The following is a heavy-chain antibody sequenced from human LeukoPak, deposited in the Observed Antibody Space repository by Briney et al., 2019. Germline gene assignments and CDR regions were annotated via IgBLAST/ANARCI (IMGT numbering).Heavy chain of an antibody. CDR1: GFTFSSYS. Sequence: GGSLRLSCAASGFTFSSYSMNWVRHAPGKGLEWVANIKEDGSEKNYVDSLKGRFTISRDNAKNSLYLQMNSLRAEDTAVYYCAGGYGWTTNYWGQGTLVTVSS. V-gene: IGHV3-7*04. D-gene: IGHD3-10*01. J-gene: IGHJ4*02. CDR2: IKEDGSEK. CDR3: AGGYGWTTNY.